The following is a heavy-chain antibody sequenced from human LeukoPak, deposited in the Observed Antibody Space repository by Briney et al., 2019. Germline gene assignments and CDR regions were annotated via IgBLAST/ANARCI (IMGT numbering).Heavy chain of an antibody. CDR1: GYTFTNYD. J-gene: IGHJ6*03. CDR2: MNPNSGNT. Sequence: ASVKVSCKASGYTFTNYDINWVRQAIGQGLEWVGWMNPNSGNTGYAQKFQGRVTITRNTSRSTAYMEVSSLRSEDTAVYYCARAPSWGTTGYSYYYMDVWGKGTTVTVSS. D-gene: IGHD4-11*01. CDR3: ARAPSWGTTGYSYYYMDV. V-gene: IGHV1-8*03.